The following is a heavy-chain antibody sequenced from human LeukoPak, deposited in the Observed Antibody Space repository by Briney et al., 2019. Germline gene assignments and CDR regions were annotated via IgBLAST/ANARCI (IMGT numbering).Heavy chain of an antibody. CDR2: FDPEDGET. Sequence: ASVKVSCKVSGYTLTELSMYWVRQAPGKGLEWMGGFDPEDGETIYAQKFQGRVTMTEDTSTDTAYMELSSLRPEDTAVYYCAREKDDYGDYTPPYYYMDVWGKGTTVTVSS. V-gene: IGHV1-24*01. CDR3: AREKDDYGDYTPPYYYMDV. D-gene: IGHD4-17*01. CDR1: GYTLTELS. J-gene: IGHJ6*03.